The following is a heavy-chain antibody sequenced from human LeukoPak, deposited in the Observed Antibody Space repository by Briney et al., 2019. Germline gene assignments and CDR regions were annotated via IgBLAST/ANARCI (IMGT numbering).Heavy chain of an antibody. D-gene: IGHD1-26*01. CDR2: ISSSSSYI. Sequence: GGSLRLSCAASGFTFSSYSMNWVRQAPGKGLEWVSSISSSSSYIYYADSVKGRFTISRDNAKNSLYLQMNSLRAEDTAVYYCARDLTFGGSEKIIVGALGWGQGTLVTVSS. V-gene: IGHV3-21*01. J-gene: IGHJ4*02. CDR1: GFTFSSYS. CDR3: ARDLTFGGSEKIIVGALG.